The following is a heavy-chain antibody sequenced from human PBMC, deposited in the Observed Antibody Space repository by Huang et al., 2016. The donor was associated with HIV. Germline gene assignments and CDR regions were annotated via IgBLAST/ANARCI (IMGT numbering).Heavy chain of an antibody. V-gene: IGHV4-30-4*08. J-gene: IGHJ3*02. CDR3: AREGFYDLWSAFRRAVDALDT. Sequence: QVQLHASGPGLVKPSQTLSLTCTVSGGSISSGGYTYNWIRQPPGTGLEWIGYIYSNGDSYYNASLKSRVSISVDTSKNQFSLKLSSMTAADTAVYDCAREGFYDLWSAFRRAVDALDTWGQGTKVTVSS. CDR2: IYSNGDS. CDR1: GGSISSGGYT. D-gene: IGHD3-3*01.